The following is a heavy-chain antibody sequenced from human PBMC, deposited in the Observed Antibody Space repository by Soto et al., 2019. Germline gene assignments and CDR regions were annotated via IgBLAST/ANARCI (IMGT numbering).Heavy chain of an antibody. V-gene: IGHV4-31*03. J-gene: IGHJ5*02. Sequence: SETLSLTCTVSGGSISSGDYYWSWIRQHPGKCLEWIGTIYFSGTTYYNPSLKRRVTISVDTSQSQFSMKLSSVIAADTAVYYCARRDRSGFSYWLDTWGQGTLVTGSS. D-gene: IGHD3-22*01. CDR1: GGSISSGDYY. CDR2: IYFSGTT. CDR3: ARRDRSGFSYWLDT.